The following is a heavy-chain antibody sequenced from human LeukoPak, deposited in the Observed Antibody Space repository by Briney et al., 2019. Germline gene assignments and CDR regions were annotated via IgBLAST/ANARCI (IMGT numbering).Heavy chain of an antibody. CDR1: GFTFGDYD. V-gene: IGHV3-13*01. CDR2: IRSIGDR. D-gene: IGHD6-19*01. Sequence: GGSLRLSCAASGFTFGDYDMHWVRQATGKGLEWVSTIRSIGDRFYSGSVKGRFTISRENAKNTLYLEMNSLRVGDTAVYYCARLYSSGRYANAFDIWGQGTVVTVSS. J-gene: IGHJ3*02. CDR3: ARLYSSGRYANAFDI.